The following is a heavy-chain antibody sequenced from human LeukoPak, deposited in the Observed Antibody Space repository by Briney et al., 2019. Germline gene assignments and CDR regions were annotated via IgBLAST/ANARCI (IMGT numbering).Heavy chain of an antibody. V-gene: IGHV1-46*01. CDR3: ARDPRLFYSYDYYYYYGMDV. CDR2: INPNGGST. Sequence: GASVKVSCKASGYTFTSYYMHWVRQAPGQGLEWMGIINPNGGSTSYAQKFQGRVTMTRDTSTSTVYMELSSLRSEDTAVYYCARDPRLFYSYDYYYYYGMDVWGQGTTVTVSS. CDR1: GYTFTSYY. D-gene: IGHD5-18*01. J-gene: IGHJ6*02.